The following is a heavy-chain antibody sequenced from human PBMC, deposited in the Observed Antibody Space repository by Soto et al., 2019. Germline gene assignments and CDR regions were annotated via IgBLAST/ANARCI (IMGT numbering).Heavy chain of an antibody. V-gene: IGHV3-33*01. D-gene: IGHD6-19*01. J-gene: IGHJ4*02. Sequence: QVPLVESGGGVVQPGRSLRLSCAASGFTFSSYGMHWVRQAPGKGLEWVAVIWYDGSNKYYADSVKGRFTISRDNSKNTLYLQMNSLRAEDTAVYYCARDLAVGYSSGWYGGGYYFDYWGQGTLVTVSS. CDR1: GFTFSSYG. CDR2: IWYDGSNK. CDR3: ARDLAVGYSSGWYGGGYYFDY.